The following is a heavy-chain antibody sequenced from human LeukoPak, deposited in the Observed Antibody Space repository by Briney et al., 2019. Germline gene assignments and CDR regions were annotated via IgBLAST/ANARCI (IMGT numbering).Heavy chain of an antibody. J-gene: IGHJ4*02. D-gene: IGHD3-22*01. V-gene: IGHV3-21*01. CDR3: ARDSTYDSSGYSYYFDY. CDR1: GFTFSSYS. Sequence: GGSLRLSCAASGFTFSSYSMNWVRQAPGKGLEWVSSISSSSSYIYYADSVKGRFTISRDNAKNSLYLQMNSLRAEDTGVYYCARDSTYDSSGYSYYFDYWGQGTLVTVSS. CDR2: ISSSSSYI.